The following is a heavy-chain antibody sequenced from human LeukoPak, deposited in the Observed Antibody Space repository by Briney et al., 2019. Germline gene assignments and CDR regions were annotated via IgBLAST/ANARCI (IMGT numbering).Heavy chain of an antibody. D-gene: IGHD3-9*01. J-gene: IGHJ4*02. CDR3: AKIGLLTVNFDF. Sequence: TGGSLRLSCAASGFTFNNYGMSWVRQAPGKGLEWVAAISGNGANTFYADSVQGRFTISRDNSRGTLYLQMKSLRAEDTALYYCAKIGLLTVNFDFWGQGTLVTVSS. CDR2: ISGNGANT. CDR1: GFTFNNYG. V-gene: IGHV3-23*01.